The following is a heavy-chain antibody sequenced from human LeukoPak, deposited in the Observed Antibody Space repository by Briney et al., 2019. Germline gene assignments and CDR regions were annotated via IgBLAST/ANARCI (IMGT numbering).Heavy chain of an antibody. V-gene: IGHV3-30*02. CDR3: AREPAAIYAYYYYYMDV. Sequence: GGSLRLSCVASGFTFSSYDMHWVRQAPGKGLEWVAFIQFDGSKKYYADSVKGRFTISRDNAKNSLYLQMNSLRAEDTAVYYCAREPAAIYAYYYYYMDVWGKGTTVTVSS. J-gene: IGHJ6*03. CDR2: IQFDGSKK. CDR1: GFTFSSYD. D-gene: IGHD2-2*01.